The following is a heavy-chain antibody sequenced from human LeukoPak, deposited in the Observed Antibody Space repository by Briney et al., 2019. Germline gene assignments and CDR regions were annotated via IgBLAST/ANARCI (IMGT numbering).Heavy chain of an antibody. Sequence: SVKVSCKASGGIFSSYAISWVRQAPGQGLEWMGGIIPIFGTANYAQKFQGRVTITTDESTSTAYMELSSLRSEDTAVYYCARDREMATIIGAGLSAFDIWGQGTMVTVSS. CDR1: GGIFSSYA. V-gene: IGHV1-69*05. D-gene: IGHD5-24*01. J-gene: IGHJ3*02. CDR3: ARDREMATIIGAGLSAFDI. CDR2: IIPIFGTA.